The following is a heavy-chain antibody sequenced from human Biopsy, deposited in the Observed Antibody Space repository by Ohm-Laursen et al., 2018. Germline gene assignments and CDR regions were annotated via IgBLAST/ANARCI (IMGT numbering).Heavy chain of an antibody. Sequence: SVTASCQASSYTFTNYNIHCMRQAPGQGLEWLGYINCKTGATNYSQKFQGTVTMTRDTSISTGYLALGSLRSADTAIYYCARDPLNGHKHFDYWGQGSLVTVSS. J-gene: IGHJ4*02. D-gene: IGHD2-8*01. CDR3: ARDPLNGHKHFDY. CDR2: INCKTGAT. V-gene: IGHV1-2*02. CDR1: SYTFTNYN.